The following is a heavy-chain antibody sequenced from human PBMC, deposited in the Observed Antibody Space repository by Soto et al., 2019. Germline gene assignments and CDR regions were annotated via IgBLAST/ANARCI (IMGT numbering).Heavy chain of an antibody. Sequence: PGGSLRLSCAASGFTFSSYGMHWVRQAPGKGLEWVAVISYDGSNKYYADSVKGRFTISRDNSKNTLYLQMNSLRAEDTAVYYCAKSVAAGTQGAVTYWGQGTLVTVSS. CDR3: AKSVAAGTQGAVTY. CDR1: GFTFSSYG. CDR2: ISYDGSNK. V-gene: IGHV3-30*18. J-gene: IGHJ4*02. D-gene: IGHD6-13*01.